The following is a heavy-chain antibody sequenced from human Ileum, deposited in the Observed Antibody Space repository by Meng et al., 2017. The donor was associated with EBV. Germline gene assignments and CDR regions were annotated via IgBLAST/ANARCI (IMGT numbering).Heavy chain of an antibody. V-gene: IGHV1-18*01. CDR1: GYTFTNDG. CDR3: ARGVTTVLYWFFDL. D-gene: IGHD4-11*01. CDR2: ISADSGNT. J-gene: IGHJ2*01. Sequence: QAQRGQFGAEVKKAGASVKVSWKASGYTFTNDGISWVRQAPGQGLEWMGRISADSGNTNYPQKFQGRVTMTTDTSTRTAYMEVRRLRSDDTAVYYCARGVTTVLYWFFDLWGRGTLVTVSS.